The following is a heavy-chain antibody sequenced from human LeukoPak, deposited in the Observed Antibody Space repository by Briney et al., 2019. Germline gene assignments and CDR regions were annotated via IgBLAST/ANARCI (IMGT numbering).Heavy chain of an antibody. J-gene: IGHJ4*02. CDR3: ASVYDSSGYFDY. D-gene: IGHD3-22*01. CDR1: GYTFTSYG. Sequence: GASVKVSCKASGYTFTSYGISWVRQAPGQGLEWMGWINPNSGGTNYAQKFQGRVTMTRGTSISTAYMELSRLRSDDTAVYYCASVYDSSGYFDYWGQGTLVTVSS. CDR2: INPNSGGT. V-gene: IGHV1-2*02.